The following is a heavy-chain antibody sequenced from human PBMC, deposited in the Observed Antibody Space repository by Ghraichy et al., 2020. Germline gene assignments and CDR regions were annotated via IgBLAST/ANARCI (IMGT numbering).Heavy chain of an antibody. Sequence: GSLRLSCAASGLTFSSYWMHWVRQAPGKGLEWVSHIKTDGSTTNYADSVRGRFTTSRDNAKNTLYLQMNSLRADDTAVYYCSTSPRADRGNYWGQGTLVTVSS. CDR1: GLTFSSYW. CDR3: STSPRADRGNY. D-gene: IGHD3-10*01. J-gene: IGHJ4*02. V-gene: IGHV3-74*01. CDR2: IKTDGSTT.